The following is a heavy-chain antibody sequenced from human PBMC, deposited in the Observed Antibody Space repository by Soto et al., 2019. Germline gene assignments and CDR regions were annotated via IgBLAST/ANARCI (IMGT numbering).Heavy chain of an antibody. Sequence: EVQLVESGGGLVQPGGSLRLSCAASGFTFSDHYMDWVRQAPGKGLEWVGRSKNKADSYTTEYAASVKGRFTISRDGSKNSLSLQMNSLKTEDTAVYYCTVWGWGNDFGAAWGPGILVTVAS. V-gene: IGHV3-72*01. D-gene: IGHD3-16*01. J-gene: IGHJ4*02. CDR2: SKNKADSYTT. CDR1: GFTFSDHY. CDR3: TVWGWGNDFGAA.